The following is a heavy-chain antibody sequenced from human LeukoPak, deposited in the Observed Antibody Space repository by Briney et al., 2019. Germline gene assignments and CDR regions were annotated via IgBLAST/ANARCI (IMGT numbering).Heavy chain of an antibody. J-gene: IGHJ5*02. CDR1: GYTFTSYD. CDR2: MNPNSGNT. Sequence: ASVKVSCKASGYTFTSYDINWVRQAPGQGLEWMGWMNPNSGNTDYAQKFQGRVTITRNTSISTAYMELSSLRSEDTAVYYCARDRGSGRGWFAPWGQGTLVTVSS. CDR3: ARDRGSGRGWFAP. V-gene: IGHV1-8*03. D-gene: IGHD3-10*01.